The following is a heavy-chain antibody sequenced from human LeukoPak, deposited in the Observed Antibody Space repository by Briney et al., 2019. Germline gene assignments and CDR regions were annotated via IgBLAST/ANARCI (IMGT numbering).Heavy chain of an antibody. CDR1: GGSISTYY. V-gene: IGHV4-59*08. Sequence: SETLSLTCTVSGGSISTYYWTWIRQPPGKGLEWLGHIYYSGSPNYNPSLKSRVTISLDTSKNQFSLKLSSVTAADTAVYYCATRYYEILTGYYYFDYWGQGTLVTVSS. J-gene: IGHJ4*02. D-gene: IGHD3-9*01. CDR2: IYYSGSP. CDR3: ATRYYEILTGYYYFDY.